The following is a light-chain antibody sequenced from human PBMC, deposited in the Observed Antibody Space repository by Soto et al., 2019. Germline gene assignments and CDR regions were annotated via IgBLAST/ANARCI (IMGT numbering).Light chain of an antibody. CDR2: WAS. V-gene: IGKV4-1*01. J-gene: IGKJ1*01. CDR3: QQFYSSPT. Sequence: DIVLTQSPDSLAVSLGERTTINCKSSQTILYGSNNKNHLAWYQHRPGHPPKLLISWASSRESGVPDRFSGSGSGTDFTLTINSLQAEDVAVYYCQQFYSSPTFGQGTKVDIK. CDR1: QTILYGSNNKNH.